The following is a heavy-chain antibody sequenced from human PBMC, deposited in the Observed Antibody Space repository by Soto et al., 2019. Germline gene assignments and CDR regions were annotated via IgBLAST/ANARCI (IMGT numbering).Heavy chain of an antibody. Sequence: ASVKVSCKASGYTFTSYYMHWVRQAPGQGLEWMGIINPSGGSTSYAQKFKGRVTMTRDTSTSTVYMDLSSLRSEDTAVYYCAADPRWSDNSGAFDIWGQGSMVTVSS. V-gene: IGHV1-46*01. CDR1: GYTFTSYY. J-gene: IGHJ3*02. D-gene: IGHD3-22*01. CDR3: AADPRWSDNSGAFDI. CDR2: INPSGGST.